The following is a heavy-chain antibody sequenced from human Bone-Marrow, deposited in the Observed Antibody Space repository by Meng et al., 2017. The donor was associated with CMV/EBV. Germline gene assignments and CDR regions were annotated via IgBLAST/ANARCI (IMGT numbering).Heavy chain of an antibody. J-gene: IGHJ6*02. Sequence: GGSLRLSWAASGFTFSSYSMNWVRQAPGKGLEWVSSISSSSSYINYADSVKGRFTISRDNAKNSLYLQMNSLRAEDTAVYYCAKVAYELDYYYGMDVWGQGTTVTVSS. CDR2: ISSSSSYI. CDR1: GFTFSSYS. CDR3: AKVAYELDYYYGMDV. D-gene: IGHD3-3*01. V-gene: IGHV3-21*01.